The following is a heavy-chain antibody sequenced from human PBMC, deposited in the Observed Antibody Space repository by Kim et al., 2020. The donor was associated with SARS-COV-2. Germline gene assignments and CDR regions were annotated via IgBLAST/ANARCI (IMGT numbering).Heavy chain of an antibody. CDR2: IGTAGDT. D-gene: IGHD3-10*01. V-gene: IGHV3-13*01. Sequence: GGSLRLSCAASGFTFSSYDMHWVRQATGKGLEWVSAIGTAGDTYYPGSVKGRFTISRENAKNSLYLQMNSLRAGDTAVYYCARGAPYYYGSGTSGGMDVWGQGTTVTVSS. CDR3: ARGAPYYYGSGTSGGMDV. CDR1: GFTFSSYD. J-gene: IGHJ6*02.